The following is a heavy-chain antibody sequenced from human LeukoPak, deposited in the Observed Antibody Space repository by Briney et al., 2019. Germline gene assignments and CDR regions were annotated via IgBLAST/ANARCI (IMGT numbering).Heavy chain of an antibody. CDR1: GFTFSSYA. V-gene: IGHV3-30-3*01. CDR2: ISYDGSNK. Sequence: GGSLRLSCAASGFTFSSYAMHWVRQAPGKGLEWVAVISYDGSNKYYAASVKGRFTISRDNSKNTLYLQMNSLTAEDTAVYYCAKGADFWSGYYLDYWGQGTLVTVSS. J-gene: IGHJ4*02. CDR3: AKGADFWSGYYLDY. D-gene: IGHD3-3*01.